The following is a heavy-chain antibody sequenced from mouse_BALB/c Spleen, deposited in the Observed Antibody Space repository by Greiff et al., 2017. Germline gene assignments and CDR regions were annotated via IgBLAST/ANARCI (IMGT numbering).Heavy chain of an antibody. CDR3: ARTKLDYYGSSPAMDY. CDR2: ISSGSSTI. V-gene: IGHV5-17*02. D-gene: IGHD1-1*01. CDR1: GFTFSSFG. Sequence: EVKLQESGGGLVQPGGSRKLSCAASGFTFSSFGMHWVRQAPEKGLEWVAYISSGSSTIYYADTVKGRFTISRDNPKNTLFLQMTSLRSEDTAMYYCARTKLDYYGSSPAMDYWGQGTSVTVSS. J-gene: IGHJ4*01.